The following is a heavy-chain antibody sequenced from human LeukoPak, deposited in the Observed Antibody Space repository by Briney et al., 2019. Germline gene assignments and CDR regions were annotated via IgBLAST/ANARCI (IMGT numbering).Heavy chain of an antibody. D-gene: IGHD3-22*01. CDR1: GGSISSGDYY. Sequence: SETLSLTCTVSGGSISSGDYYWSWIRQPPGKGLEWIGYIYYSGSTYYNPSFKSRVTISVDTSKNQFSLKLSSVTAADTAVYYCASLYDSSGYLTGFDYRGQGTLVTVSS. CDR2: IYYSGST. V-gene: IGHV4-30-4*08. CDR3: ASLYDSSGYLTGFDY. J-gene: IGHJ4*02.